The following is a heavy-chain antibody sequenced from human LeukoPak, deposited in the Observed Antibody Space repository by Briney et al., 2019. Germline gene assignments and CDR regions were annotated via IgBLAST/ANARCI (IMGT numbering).Heavy chain of an antibody. J-gene: IGHJ3*02. CDR2: IYHSGST. CDR3: ARKGLSPPPGPQPDTRRTTFDI. D-gene: IGHD1-1*01. Sequence: PSETLPLTCTVSGDSISGSIWWSWVRQPPGKGLEWIGEIYHSGSTNYNPSLKSRVSISVDKSKNQFSLKLSSVTAADTAVYYCARKGLSPPPGPQPDTRRTTFDIWGQGTMVTVSS. CDR1: GDSISGSIW. V-gene: IGHV4-4*02.